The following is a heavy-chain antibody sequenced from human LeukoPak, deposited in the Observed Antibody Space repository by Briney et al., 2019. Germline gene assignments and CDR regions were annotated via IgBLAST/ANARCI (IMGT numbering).Heavy chain of an antibody. CDR1: GGTFLSHT. D-gene: IGHD3-10*01. V-gene: IGHV1-69*08. CDR2: ITPVIDTA. Sequence: SVRVSCKTSGGTFLSHTFSWVRQAPGQGLEWMGKITPVIDTANYAQTFQGRVSIYADKSTTTVYMDLSGLRPDDTAVYYCARVNLRGSNYNWFDPWGQGTRVTVSS. J-gene: IGHJ5*02. CDR3: ARVNLRGSNYNWFDP.